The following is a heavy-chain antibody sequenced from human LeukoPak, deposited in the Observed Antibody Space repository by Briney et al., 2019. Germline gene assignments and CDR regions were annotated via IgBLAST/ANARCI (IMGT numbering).Heavy chain of an antibody. V-gene: IGHV3-23*01. CDR2: ISAGGGVT. J-gene: IGHJ4*02. CDR1: GFTFNNYA. Sequence: GGSLRLSCAASGFTFNNYAMSWVRQAPGKGLEWVSSISAGGGVTYYADSVKGRFTISRDNSNKKVFLQMNSLRADDTAVYYCAKDLGRYRNNFFDYWGQGNLVTVSS. CDR3: AKDLGRYRNNFFDY. D-gene: IGHD1-26*01.